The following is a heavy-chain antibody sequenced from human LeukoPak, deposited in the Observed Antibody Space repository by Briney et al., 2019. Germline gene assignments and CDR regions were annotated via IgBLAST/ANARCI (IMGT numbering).Heavy chain of an antibody. D-gene: IGHD6-19*01. CDR1: GFTFSSYS. CDR3: ARAVAVAVPVDY. V-gene: IGHV3-21*01. CDR2: ISSSSSYI. Sequence: GGSLRLSCAASGFTFSSYSMNWVRRAPGKGLEWVSSISSSSSYIYYADSVKGRFTISRDNAKNSLYLQMNSLRAEDTAVYYCARAVAVAVPVDYWGQGTLVTVSS. J-gene: IGHJ4*02.